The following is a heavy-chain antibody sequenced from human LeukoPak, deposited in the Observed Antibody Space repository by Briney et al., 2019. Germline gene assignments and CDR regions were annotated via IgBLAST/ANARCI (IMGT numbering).Heavy chain of an antibody. J-gene: IGHJ4*02. CDR2: ISGSGGST. CDR1: GFTFSSYA. Sequence: PGGSLRLSCAASGFTFSSYAMSWVRQAPGKGREWVSAISGSGGSTYYADSVEGRFTISRDNSMNTVYLQMNSRSAGATAVYYCARARRAVAGPGEVDYWGQGTLVTVSS. V-gene: IGHV3-23*01. CDR3: ARARRAVAGPGEVDY. D-gene: IGHD6-19*01.